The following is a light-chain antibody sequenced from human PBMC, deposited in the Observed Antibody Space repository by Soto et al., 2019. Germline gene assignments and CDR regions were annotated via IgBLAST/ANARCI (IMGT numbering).Light chain of an antibody. V-gene: IGLV2-11*01. CDR1: SSNIGSYDY. CDR2: DVS. Sequence: QSALTQPRSVSGSRGQSVTISCTGSSSNIGSYDYVSWYQYHPGKGPKLIIYDVSERPSGVPDRFSGSKSGNTASLTISGLQAEDEADYYCCSYAGTNTFWVFGGGTKLTVL. J-gene: IGLJ2*01. CDR3: CSYAGTNTFWV.